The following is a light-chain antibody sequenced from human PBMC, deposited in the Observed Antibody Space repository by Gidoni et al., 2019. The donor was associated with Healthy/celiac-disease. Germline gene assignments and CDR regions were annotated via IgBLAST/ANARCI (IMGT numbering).Light chain of an antibody. J-gene: IGLJ1*01. CDR2: GNS. CDR1: RPNIGEGYD. V-gene: IGLV1-40*01. Sequence: SVLTPPPSVAGAPGQRVTISCTGSRPNIGEGYDVHWYQQLPGTAPKRLIYGNSNRPSGVPDRFSGSKSGTSASLAITGLQAEDEADYYCQSYDSSLSGSNYVFGTWTKVTVL. CDR3: QSYDSSLSGSNYV.